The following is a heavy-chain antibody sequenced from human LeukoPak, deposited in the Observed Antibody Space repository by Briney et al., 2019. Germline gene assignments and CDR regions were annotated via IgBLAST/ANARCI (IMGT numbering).Heavy chain of an antibody. CDR1: GLTFSSYA. J-gene: IGHJ5*02. CDR3: AKGSYSWAYGGWFDP. D-gene: IGHD1-20*01. Sequence: AGGSLRLSCAASGLTFSSYAMSWVRQAPGEGLEWVSAISGSGGSTYYADSVKGRFTISRDNSKNTLYLQMNSLRTEDTAVYYGAKGSYSWAYGGWFDPWGQGTLVTVSS. V-gene: IGHV3-23*01. CDR2: ISGSGGST.